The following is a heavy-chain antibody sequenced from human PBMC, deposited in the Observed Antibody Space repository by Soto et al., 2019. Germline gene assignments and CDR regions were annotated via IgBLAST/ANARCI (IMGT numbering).Heavy chain of an antibody. CDR1: GYTFTSYA. V-gene: IGHV1-3*01. J-gene: IGHJ6*03. Sequence: QVPLVQSGAEVKKPGASVKVSCKASGYTFTSYAMHWVRQAPGQRLEWMGWINAGNGNTKYSQKFQGRVTITRDTSASTAYMELSSLRSEDTAVYYCAREWTDQNYYYYYMDVWGKGTTVTVSS. CDR3: AREWTDQNYYYYYMDV. D-gene: IGHD5-12*01. CDR2: INAGNGNT.